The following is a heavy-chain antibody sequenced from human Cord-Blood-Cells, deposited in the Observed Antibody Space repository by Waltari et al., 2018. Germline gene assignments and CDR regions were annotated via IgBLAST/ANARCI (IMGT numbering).Heavy chain of an antibody. J-gene: IGHJ4*02. D-gene: IGHD3-16*01. CDR2: INHSGST. V-gene: IGHV4-34*01. CDR3: ARGLMLKGGGIPY. CDR1: GGSFSGYY. Sequence: QVQLQQWGAGLLKPSETLSLTCAVYGGSFSGYYWSWIRKPPGKGLEWIGEINHSGSTNYNPSLKSRVTISVDTSKNQFSLKLSSVTAADTAVYYCARGLMLKGGGIPYWGQGTLVTVSS.